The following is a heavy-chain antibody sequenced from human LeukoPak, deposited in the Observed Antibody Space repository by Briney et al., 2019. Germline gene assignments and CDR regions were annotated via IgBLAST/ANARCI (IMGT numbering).Heavy chain of an antibody. CDR1: GFTFSSYG. CDR3: AKDKEDNSGYHFYYYYGMDV. CDR2: IRSSSSTI. D-gene: IGHD3-22*01. V-gene: IGHV3-48*01. J-gene: IGHJ6*02. Sequence: GGSLRLSCAPSGFTFSSYGMNSVRPARGKGREWVLYIRSSSSTIYYAASVKGRFTISRDNSMNTLYLQTNSLTAEDTALYYCAKDKEDNSGYHFYYYYGMDVWGPGTTVTVSS.